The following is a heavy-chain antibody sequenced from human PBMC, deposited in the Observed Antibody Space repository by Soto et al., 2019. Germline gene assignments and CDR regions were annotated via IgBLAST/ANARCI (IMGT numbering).Heavy chain of an antibody. CDR3: ARETPPDSNGMDV. CDR1: VFTFISYA. Sequence: GGSLRLSCASSVFTFISYAMSWVRQAPGKGLEWVSAISGSGGSTYYADSVKGRFTISRDNSKNTLYLQMNSLRAEDTAVYYCARETPPDSNGMDVWGQGTTVTVSS. CDR2: ISGSGGST. V-gene: IGHV3-23*01. D-gene: IGHD2-15*01. J-gene: IGHJ6*02.